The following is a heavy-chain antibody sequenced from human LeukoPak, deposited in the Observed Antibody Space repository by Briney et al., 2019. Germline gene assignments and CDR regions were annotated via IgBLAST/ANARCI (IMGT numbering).Heavy chain of an antibody. CDR3: ARAHRGYSSSWYGYYYYMDV. D-gene: IGHD6-13*01. CDR2: IYYSGST. V-gene: IGHV4-39*07. Sequence: PSETLSLTCTVSGGSISSSSYYWGWIRQPPGKGLEWIGSIYYSGSTYYNPSLKSRVTISVDTSKNQFSLKLSSVTAADTAVYYCARAHRGYSSSWYGYYYYMDVWGKGTTVTISS. CDR1: GGSISSSSYY. J-gene: IGHJ6*03.